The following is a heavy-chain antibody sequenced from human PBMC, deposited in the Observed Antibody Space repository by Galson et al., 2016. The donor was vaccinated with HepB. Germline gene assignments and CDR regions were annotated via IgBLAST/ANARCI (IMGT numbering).Heavy chain of an antibody. J-gene: IGHJ5*02. CDR3: ARSGDGNWFET. D-gene: IGHD2-21*02. Sequence: SVKVSCKASGYSFTSSDMNWVRQASGQGLEWMGWISGYNGYTDSAQKLQGRVTMTTDTSTSTVYMELSSLRSDDTAVYYCARSGDGNWFETWGQGTLVTVSS. V-gene: IGHV1-18*01. CDR1: GYSFTSSD. CDR2: ISGYNGYT.